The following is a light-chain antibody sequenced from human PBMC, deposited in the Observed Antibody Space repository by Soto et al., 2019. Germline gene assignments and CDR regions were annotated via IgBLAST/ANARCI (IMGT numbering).Light chain of an antibody. Sequence: EIVMTQSPATLSVSPGERATLSCRASQSVSSNLAWYQQKPGQAPRLLIYGASTRATGIPARFSGSGSGTEFTLTIRSLQSEDFAIDFCQQYNNWPPDRTFGQGTKVEIK. CDR3: QQYNNWPPDRT. V-gene: IGKV3-15*01. J-gene: IGKJ1*01. CDR2: GAS. CDR1: QSVSSN.